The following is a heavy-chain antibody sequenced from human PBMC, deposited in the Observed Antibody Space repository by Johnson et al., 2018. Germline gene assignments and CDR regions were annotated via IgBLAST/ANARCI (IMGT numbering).Heavy chain of an antibody. CDR1: GFTFSRLG. D-gene: IGHD2-21*02. Sequence: QVQLVESGGGVVQPGRSLRLSCGASGFTFSRLGMHWVRQPPGKGLEWVAVISYDEEIKYYAESVKGRFTISRDNSKNTLYLQMNSLRNEDTAVYYCAKVRDRDPPYYYYMDFWGKGTTVTVSS. CDR3: AKVRDRDPPYYYYMDF. J-gene: IGHJ6*03. CDR2: ISYDEEIK. V-gene: IGHV3-30*18.